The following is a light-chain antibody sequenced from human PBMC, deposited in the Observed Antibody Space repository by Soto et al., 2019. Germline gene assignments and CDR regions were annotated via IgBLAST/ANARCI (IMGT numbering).Light chain of an antibody. CDR1: QTVSNNY. J-gene: IGKJ1*01. V-gene: IGKV3-20*01. CDR2: GAS. CDR3: QQYGRSPPVK. Sequence: DIVMTQSPLSLAVTRGDPACISCPPIQTVSNNYLAWYQQKPGQAPRLPTYGASTRAAGIPDRFSGSGSGTDFTLTISRLEPEDFAVYYCQQYGRSPPVKFGQGTKVDIK.